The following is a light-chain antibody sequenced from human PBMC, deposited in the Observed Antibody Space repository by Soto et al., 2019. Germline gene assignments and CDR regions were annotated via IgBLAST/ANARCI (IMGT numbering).Light chain of an antibody. J-gene: IGLJ2*01. CDR1: VLAKKY. V-gene: IGLV3-27*01. CDR2: QDS. CDR3: YSAADNVVV. Sequence: SYELTQPSSVSVSPGQTARITCSGDVLAKKYARWFQQRPGQAPVLVIYQDSERPSGIPERFSGSSSGTTVTLTISGAQVEDEADYYCYSAADNVVVFGGGTKVTVL.